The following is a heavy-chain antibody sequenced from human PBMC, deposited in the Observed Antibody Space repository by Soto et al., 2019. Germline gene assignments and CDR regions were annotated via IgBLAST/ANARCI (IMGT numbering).Heavy chain of an antibody. CDR3: ASGWFGPDV. CDR1: EFTFSGRS. Sequence: EVQLVESGGCLVQPGGSLRLSCAASEFTFSGRSVHWVRQAPGKGLVWVSGIDKVGTESTYADSVKGRFTSSRDNAKNTVYLQINSLRVEDTDVYYCASGWFGPDVWGKGTTVTVSS. J-gene: IGHJ6*03. V-gene: IGHV3-74*01. CDR2: IDKVGTES. D-gene: IGHD3-10*01.